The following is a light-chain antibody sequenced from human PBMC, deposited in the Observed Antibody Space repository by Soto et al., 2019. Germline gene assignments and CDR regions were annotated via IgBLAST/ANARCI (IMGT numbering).Light chain of an antibody. J-gene: IGKJ3*01. V-gene: IGKV3-20*01. CDR1: QSVSSTS. CDR3: QHYETSLFT. CDR2: DAF. Sequence: EIVLTQSPGTLSLSPGERATLSCRTSQSVSSTSLAWYQQRPGQAPRLLIYDAFRRAAGIPDRFSGSGSGTDFTLTISRLEPEDFAVYYCQHYETSLFTFGPGTRVDIE.